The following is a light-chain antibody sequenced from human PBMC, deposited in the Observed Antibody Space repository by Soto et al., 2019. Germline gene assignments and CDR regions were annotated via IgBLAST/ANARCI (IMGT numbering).Light chain of an antibody. J-gene: IGKJ4*01. CDR2: AAS. CDR1: QGISSW. Sequence: QITHSPSFLSASGLYRVTISCRASQGISSWLAWYQQKAGKAPKLLIYAASTLQSGVPSRFSGSGSGTDFTLTISCLQSEDFATYYCQQYYSYPRTFGGGTKVDIK. V-gene: IGKV1-8*01. CDR3: QQYYSYPRT.